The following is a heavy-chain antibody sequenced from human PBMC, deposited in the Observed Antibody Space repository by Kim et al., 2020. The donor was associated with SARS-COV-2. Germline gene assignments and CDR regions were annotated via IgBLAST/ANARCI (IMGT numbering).Heavy chain of an antibody. J-gene: IGHJ6*02. D-gene: IGHD3-3*01. V-gene: IGHV1-46*01. CDR1: GYTFTSYY. CDR3: ARGFGDTAGGYYYYYGMDV. CDR2: INPSGGST. Sequence: ASVKVSCKASGYTFTSYYMHWVRQAPGQGLEWMGIINPSGGSTSYAQKFQGRVTMTRDTSTSTVYMELSSLRSEDTAVYYCARGFGDTAGGYYYYYGMDVWGQGTTVTVSS.